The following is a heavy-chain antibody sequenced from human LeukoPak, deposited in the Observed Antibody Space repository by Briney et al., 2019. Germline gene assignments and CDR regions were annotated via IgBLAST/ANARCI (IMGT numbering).Heavy chain of an antibody. Sequence: SVKVSCKASGFTFTSSAMQWVRQARGQRLEWIGWIVVVNGNTNYAQKFQERVTITKDMSTSTAYMELSSLRSEDTAVYYCAASFGGPYDYWGQGTLVTVSS. J-gene: IGHJ4*02. CDR2: IVVVNGNT. CDR3: AASFGGPYDY. V-gene: IGHV1-58*02. CDR1: GFTFTSSA. D-gene: IGHD3-16*01.